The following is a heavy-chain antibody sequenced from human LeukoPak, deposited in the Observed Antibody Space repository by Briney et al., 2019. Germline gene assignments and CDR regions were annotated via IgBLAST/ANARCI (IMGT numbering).Heavy chain of an antibody. CDR2: IYYSGST. Sequence: SETLSLTCTVSGGSVSSGSYYWSWIRQPPGKGLEWIGYIYYSGSTNYNPSLKSRVTISVDTSKNQFSLKLSSATAADTAVYYCARTTKLRYFGNNWFDPWGQGTLVTVSS. V-gene: IGHV4-61*01. D-gene: IGHD3-9*01. CDR1: GGSVSSGSYY. CDR3: ARTTKLRYFGNNWFDP. J-gene: IGHJ5*02.